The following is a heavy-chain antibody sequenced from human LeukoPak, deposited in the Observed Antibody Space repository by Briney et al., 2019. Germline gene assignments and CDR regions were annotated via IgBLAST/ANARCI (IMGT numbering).Heavy chain of an antibody. CDR2: INPNSGGT. D-gene: IGHD3-22*01. CDR3: ARWRYYYDSSSQLDY. V-gene: IGHV1-2*06. CDR1: GYTFTGYY. J-gene: IGHJ4*02. Sequence: ASVKVSCKASGYTFTGYYMHWVRQAPGQGLEWMVRINPNSGGTNYAQKFQGRVTMTRDTSISTAYMELSRLRSDDTALYYCARWRYYYDSSSQLDYWGQETLVTVSS.